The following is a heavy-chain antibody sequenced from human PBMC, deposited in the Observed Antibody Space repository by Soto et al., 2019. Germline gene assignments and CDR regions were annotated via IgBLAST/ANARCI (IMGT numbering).Heavy chain of an antibody. V-gene: IGHV1-69*01. CDR3: ALRSAHFGSSEEIPDY. J-gene: IGHJ4*02. Sequence: QVQLVQSGAEVKQPGSSVKVSCKASGGTFSSYAISWVRQAPGQGLEWMGGIIPIFGTANYAQKFQGRVTITADESTSTAYMELSSLRSEDTAVYYCALRSAHFGSSEEIPDYWGQGTLVTVSS. CDR2: IIPIFGTA. CDR1: GGTFSSYA. D-gene: IGHD6-19*01.